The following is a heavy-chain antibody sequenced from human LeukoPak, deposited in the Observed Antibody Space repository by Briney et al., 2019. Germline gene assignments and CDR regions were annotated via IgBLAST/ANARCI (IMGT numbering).Heavy chain of an antibody. CDR2: INPNTGGT. J-gene: IGHJ4*02. CDR1: GYTFTAYY. Sequence: ASVKVSCKASGYTFTAYYMYWVRQAPGQGLEWVGWINPNTGGTNSAQKFQGRVTMTRDTSISTAYMELKRLSSDDTAVYFCAREGFCTGSKCPAEYWGQGTLVTVSS. CDR3: AREGFCTGSKCPAEY. V-gene: IGHV1-2*02. D-gene: IGHD2-8*02.